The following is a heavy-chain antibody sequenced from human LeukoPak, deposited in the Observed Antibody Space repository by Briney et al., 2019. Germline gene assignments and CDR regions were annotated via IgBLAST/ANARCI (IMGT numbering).Heavy chain of an antibody. J-gene: IGHJ5*02. CDR3: ARESWDIEGYNWFDP. CDR1: GDSVSSNSAA. CDR2: TYYRSKWYN. D-gene: IGHD2-15*01. Sequence: SQTLSLACAISGDSVSSNSAAWNCIRQSPSRGLEWLGRTYYRSKWYNDYAVSVKSRITINPDTSKNQFSLQLNSVTPEDTAVYYCARESWDIEGYNWFDPWGQGTLVTVSS. V-gene: IGHV6-1*01.